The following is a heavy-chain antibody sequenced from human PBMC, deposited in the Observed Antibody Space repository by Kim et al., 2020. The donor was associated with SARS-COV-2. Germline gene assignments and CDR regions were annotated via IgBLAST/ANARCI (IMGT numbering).Heavy chain of an antibody. CDR2: ISWNSGSI. CDR3: AKDIGQWLVLVGFDY. CDR1: GFTFDDYA. Sequence: GGSLRLSCAASGFTFDDYAMHWVRQAPGKGLEWVSGISWNSGSIGYADSLKGRFTISRDNAKNSLYLQMNSLRAEDTALYYCAKDIGQWLVLVGFDYWGQGTLVTVSS. J-gene: IGHJ4*02. D-gene: IGHD6-19*01. V-gene: IGHV3-9*01.